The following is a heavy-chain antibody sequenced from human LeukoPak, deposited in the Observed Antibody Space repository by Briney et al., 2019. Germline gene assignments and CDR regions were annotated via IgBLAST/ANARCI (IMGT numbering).Heavy chain of an antibody. CDR2: ISGSGGST. Sequence: PGGSLRLSCAASGFTVSNNYMSWVRQAPGKGLEWVSAISGSGGSTYYADSVKGRFTISRDNSKNTLYLQMNSLRAEDTAVYYCANGVEYYDFWSGYHSDYYYYMDVWGKGTTVTVSS. CDR1: GFTVSNNY. CDR3: ANGVEYYDFWSGYHSDYYYYMDV. V-gene: IGHV3-23*01. J-gene: IGHJ6*03. D-gene: IGHD3-3*01.